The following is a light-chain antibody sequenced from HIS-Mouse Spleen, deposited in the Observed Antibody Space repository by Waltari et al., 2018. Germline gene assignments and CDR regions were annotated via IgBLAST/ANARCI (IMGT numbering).Light chain of an antibody. CDR1: PLPKKY. CDR3: YSTDSSGNHRV. CDR2: EDS. V-gene: IGLV3-10*01. Sequence: SYQLTQPPSVSVSPRQTARSTRSCEPLPKKYAYWYQQKSGQAPVRVIYEDSKRPSGIPERFSGSSSGTMATLTISGAQVEDEADYCCYSTDSSGNHRVFGGGTKLTVL. J-gene: IGLJ2*01.